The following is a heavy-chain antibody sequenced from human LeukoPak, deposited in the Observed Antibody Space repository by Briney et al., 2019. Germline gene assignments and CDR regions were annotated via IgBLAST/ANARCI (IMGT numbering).Heavy chain of an antibody. CDR2: ISYDGSNK. J-gene: IGHJ4*02. Sequence: GGSLRLSCAASGFTFSSYGMPWVRQAPGKGLEWVAVISYDGSNKYYADSVKGRFTISRDNSKNTLYLQMNSLRAEDTAVYYCAKLHPGAYFDYWGQGTLVTVSS. CDR1: GFTFSSYG. V-gene: IGHV3-30*18. D-gene: IGHD4-17*01. CDR3: AKLHPGAYFDY.